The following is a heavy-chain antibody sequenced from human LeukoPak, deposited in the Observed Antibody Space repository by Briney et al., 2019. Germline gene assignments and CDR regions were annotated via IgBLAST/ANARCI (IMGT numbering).Heavy chain of an antibody. CDR2: IYTSGST. CDR3: ARDLRYYDILTGYYTSSTFDY. V-gene: IGHV4-4*07. D-gene: IGHD3-9*01. J-gene: IGHJ4*02. CDR1: GGSFSGYH. Sequence: SETLSLTCAVYGGSFSGYHWSWIRPPAGKGLEWIGRIYTSGSTNYNPSLKSRVTMSVDTSKNQFSLKLSSVTAADTAVYYCARDLRYYDILTGYYTSSTFDYWGQGTLVTVSS.